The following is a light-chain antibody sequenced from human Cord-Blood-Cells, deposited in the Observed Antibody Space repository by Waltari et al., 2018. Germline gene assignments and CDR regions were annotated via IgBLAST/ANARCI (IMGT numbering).Light chain of an antibody. CDR1: QSVLYSSNNKNY. Sequence: DIVMTKSPDSLAVSVGERATINCKSSQSVLYSSNNKNYLAWYQQKPGQPPKLLIYWASTRESGVPDRFSGSGSGTDFTLTISSLQAEDVAVYYCQQYYSTPYTFGQGTKLEIK. J-gene: IGKJ2*01. CDR2: WAS. V-gene: IGKV4-1*01. CDR3: QQYYSTPYT.